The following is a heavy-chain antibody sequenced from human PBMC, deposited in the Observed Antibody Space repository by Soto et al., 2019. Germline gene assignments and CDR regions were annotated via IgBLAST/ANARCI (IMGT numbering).Heavy chain of an antibody. CDR2: ISGSGGST. Sequence: PGGSMRLSCAASGFTFSSHAMSWVRQAPRKGLERVSAISGSGGSTYYADSVKGRFTISRDNSKNTLYLQMNSLRAEDTAVYYCAVDGRNYGSGSYYHYGMDVWGQGTTVTVSS. V-gene: IGHV3-23*01. CDR3: AVDGRNYGSGSYYHYGMDV. D-gene: IGHD3-10*01. CDR1: GFTFSSHA. J-gene: IGHJ6*02.